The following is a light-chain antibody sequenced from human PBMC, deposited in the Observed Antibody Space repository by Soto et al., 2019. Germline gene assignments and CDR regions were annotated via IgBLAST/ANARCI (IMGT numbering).Light chain of an antibody. V-gene: IGKV1-27*01. Sequence: DFQMTQSPSSLSASVGDRVTITCRASQGISVYLAWYQQKPGNIPKLLIFAASTLQSGVPSRFSGSGSGTDFTLTISSLQPEDVATYFCQKYDRAPFTFGPGTKVDIK. J-gene: IGKJ3*01. CDR2: AAS. CDR3: QKYDRAPFT. CDR1: QGISVY.